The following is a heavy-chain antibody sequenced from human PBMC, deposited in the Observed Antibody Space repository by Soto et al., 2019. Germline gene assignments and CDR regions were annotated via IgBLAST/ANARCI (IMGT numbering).Heavy chain of an antibody. Sequence: GGSLRLSCAASGFTFSSYAMNWVRQAPGKGLEWVSAIGGSGGSTYYTDSVKGRFTISRDNSKNTLYLQMNSLRAEDTAVYYCAKDRDCSGGSCYYNYWGQGTLVTVSS. V-gene: IGHV3-23*01. J-gene: IGHJ4*02. CDR3: AKDRDCSGGSCYYNY. CDR2: IGGSGGST. D-gene: IGHD2-15*01. CDR1: GFTFSSYA.